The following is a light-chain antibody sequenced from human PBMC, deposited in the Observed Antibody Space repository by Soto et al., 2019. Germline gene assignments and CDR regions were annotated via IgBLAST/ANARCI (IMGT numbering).Light chain of an antibody. CDR2: DVS. CDR1: SNDVGGYDY. V-gene: IGLV2-11*01. Sequence: QSVLTQPRSVSGSPGQSATISCTGTSNDVGGYDYVSWYQQHPGKAPKLIIYDVSKRPSGVPDRFSGSKSGNTASLTISGLQAEDEADYYCCSYAGTYSYVFGTGTRSPS. CDR3: CSYAGTYSYV. J-gene: IGLJ1*01.